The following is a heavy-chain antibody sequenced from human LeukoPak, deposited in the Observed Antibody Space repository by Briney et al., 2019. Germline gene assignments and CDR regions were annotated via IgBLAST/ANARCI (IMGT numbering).Heavy chain of an antibody. J-gene: IGHJ4*02. CDR2: IYSGGST. CDR3: PSGIEDLDY. Sequence: GGSLRLSCAASGFTFSSYAMSWVRQAPGKGLEWVSVIYSGGSTYYADSVKGRFTISRDNSKNTLYLQMNSLRAEDTAVYYCPSGIEDLDYWGQGTLVTVSS. V-gene: IGHV3-66*01. CDR1: GFTFSSYA.